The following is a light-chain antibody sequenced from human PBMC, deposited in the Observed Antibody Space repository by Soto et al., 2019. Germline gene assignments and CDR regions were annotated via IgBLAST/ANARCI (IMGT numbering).Light chain of an antibody. V-gene: IGKV3-11*01. CDR3: QQRNIWPPVT. J-gene: IGKJ5*01. CDR2: GAF. CDR1: QSVSSN. Sequence: VLTQSPATLSLSPGERATLSCRASQSVSSNLAWYQQKPGQPPRLLIYGAFNRAAGIPARFSGSGSGTDFTLTISSLEPEDSAVYYCQQRNIWPPVTFGQGTRLEIK.